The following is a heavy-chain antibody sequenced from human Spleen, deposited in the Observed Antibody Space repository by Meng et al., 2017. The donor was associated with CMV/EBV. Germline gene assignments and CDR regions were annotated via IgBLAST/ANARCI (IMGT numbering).Heavy chain of an antibody. Sequence: SGFSFTTYTMHWVRQAPNKGLEWVALISADGSNRLYADSVKGRFTISRDNYKRTLYLHLSNLRTDDTAVYFCATYSRAPAALRAHFTHWGLGTLVTVSS. CDR1: GFSFTTYT. CDR3: ATYSRAPAALRAHFTH. V-gene: IGHV3-30*04. D-gene: IGHD4-11*01. J-gene: IGHJ4*02. CDR2: ISADGSNR.